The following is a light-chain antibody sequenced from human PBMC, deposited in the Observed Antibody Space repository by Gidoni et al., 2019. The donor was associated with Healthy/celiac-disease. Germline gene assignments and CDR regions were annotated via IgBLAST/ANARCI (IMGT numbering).Light chain of an antibody. Sequence: QSALTQPPSASGSPGQSVTISCTGTSSDVGGYNYVSWYQQHPGKAPKLMIYEVSKRPSGVPDRFSGAKSGNTASLTVSGRQDEDEADYYCSSFRVFGTGTKVTVL. CDR3: SSFRV. CDR2: EVS. J-gene: IGLJ1*01. CDR1: SSDVGGYNY. V-gene: IGLV2-8*01.